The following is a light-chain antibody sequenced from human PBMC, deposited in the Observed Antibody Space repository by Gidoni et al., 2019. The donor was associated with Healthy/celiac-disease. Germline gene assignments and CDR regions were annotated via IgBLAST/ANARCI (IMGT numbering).Light chain of an antibody. Sequence: EIVLTQSPGTLSLSPGERATLSCRASQSVSSSYLAWYQQKPGQAPRLLIYGASSRATGIPDRFSGSGSGTDFTLTISRLEPEDFAVYYCQQYDNSPFTFGPXTKVDIK. CDR2: GAS. CDR3: QQYDNSPFT. V-gene: IGKV3-20*01. J-gene: IGKJ3*01. CDR1: QSVSSSY.